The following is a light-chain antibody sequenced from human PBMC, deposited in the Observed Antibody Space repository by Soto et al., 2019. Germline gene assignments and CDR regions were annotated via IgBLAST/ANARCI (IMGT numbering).Light chain of an antibody. J-gene: IGLJ1*01. CDR1: SSDVGGYNY. V-gene: IGLV2-14*01. Sequence: QSVLTQPASVSGSPGQSITISCTGTSSDVGGYNYVSWYQQHPGKAPKLMIYEVSNRPSGVSNRFSGSQSGNTASLTISGLQVEDEADYYGSTYTSSSTLNVFGTGTKVTVL. CDR2: EVS. CDR3: STYTSSSTLNV.